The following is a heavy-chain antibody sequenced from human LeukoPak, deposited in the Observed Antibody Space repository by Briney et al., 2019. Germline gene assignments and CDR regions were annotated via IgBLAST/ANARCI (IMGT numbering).Heavy chain of an antibody. V-gene: IGHV3-49*04. J-gene: IGHJ4*02. Sequence: GGSLRLSCTASGFTFRDYTMSWVRQAPGKGLEWVGFIRSNPYGGTTEYAASVKGRFTISRDDSKSIAYLQMNSLKTEDTAVYYCTTRPDTIGYYDFYFDYWGQGILVTVSS. CDR2: IRSNPYGGTT. D-gene: IGHD3-22*01. CDR3: TTRPDTIGYYDFYFDY. CDR1: GFTFRDYT.